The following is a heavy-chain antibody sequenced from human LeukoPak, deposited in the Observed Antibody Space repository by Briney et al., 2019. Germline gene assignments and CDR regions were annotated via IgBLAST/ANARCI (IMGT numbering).Heavy chain of an antibody. CDR3: AKGPVVVTATPTPGDY. J-gene: IGHJ4*02. D-gene: IGHD2-21*02. CDR1: RYTFTGYY. Sequence: ASVTVSCKASRYTFTGYYMHWVRQAPGQGLEWMGWINPNSGGTNYAQKFQGRVTMTRDTSISTAYMELSRLRSDDTAVYYCAKGPVVVTATPTPGDYWGQGTLVTVSS. CDR2: INPNSGGT. V-gene: IGHV1-2*02.